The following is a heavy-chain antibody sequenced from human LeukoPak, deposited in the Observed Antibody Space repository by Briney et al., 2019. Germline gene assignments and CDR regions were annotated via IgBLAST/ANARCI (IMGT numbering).Heavy chain of an antibody. D-gene: IGHD3/OR15-3a*01. V-gene: IGHV3-73*01. CDR2: VGSKVDNYAT. CDR3: SNGLYGLDV. Sequence: QPGGSLKLSCAASGFTFSGASLNWVRQASGEGLEWVGRVGSKVDNYATAYAESVKGRFIISREDSKNTAYLQMNSLKTDDTAVYYCSNGLYGLDVWGQGTTVTVSS. CDR1: GFTFSGAS. J-gene: IGHJ6*02.